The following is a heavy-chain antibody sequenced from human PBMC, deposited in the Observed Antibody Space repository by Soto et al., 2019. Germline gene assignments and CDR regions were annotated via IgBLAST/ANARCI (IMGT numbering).Heavy chain of an antibody. V-gene: IGHV3-7*03. CDR1: GFTFSSYF. CDR2: INQDGSEK. CDR3: ARVHRSGTFDY. J-gene: IGHJ4*02. Sequence: EVQLVESGGGLVQPGGSLRLSCAASGFTFSSYFMSWVRQAPGKGLEWVANINQDGSEKFFVDSVKGRFTISRDNTKNSLYLQMNSLIAEDTAVYYCARVHRSGTFDYWGQGTLVTVSS. D-gene: IGHD3-10*01.